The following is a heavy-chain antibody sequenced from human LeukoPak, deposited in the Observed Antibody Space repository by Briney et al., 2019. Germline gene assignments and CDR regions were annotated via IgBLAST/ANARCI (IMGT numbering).Heavy chain of an antibody. CDR2: IKQDGGEK. V-gene: IGHV3-7*01. Sequence: GGSLRLSCAASGFTFSSYWMSWVRQAPGKGLEWVANIKQDGGEKYYVDSVKGRFTISRDNAKNSLYLQMNSLRAEDTAVYYCARLTWICSNGVCYSGFDYWGQGTLVTVSS. CDR1: GFTFSSYW. J-gene: IGHJ4*02. CDR3: ARLTWICSNGVCYSGFDY. D-gene: IGHD2-8*01.